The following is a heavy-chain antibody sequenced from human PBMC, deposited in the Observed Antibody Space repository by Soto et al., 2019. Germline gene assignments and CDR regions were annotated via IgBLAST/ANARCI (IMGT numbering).Heavy chain of an antibody. V-gene: IGHV3-53*01. CDR3: GREREGGFMPADAFDI. J-gene: IGHJ3*02. CDR2: IYSGGST. CDR1: GFTVSSNY. D-gene: IGHD3-16*01. Sequence: GGSLRLSCAASGFTVSSNYMSWVRQAPGKGLEWVSVIYSGGSTYYADSVKGRFTISRDNSKNTLYLQMNSLRAEDTAVYSVGREREGGFMPADAFDIWGQGTMVTVSS.